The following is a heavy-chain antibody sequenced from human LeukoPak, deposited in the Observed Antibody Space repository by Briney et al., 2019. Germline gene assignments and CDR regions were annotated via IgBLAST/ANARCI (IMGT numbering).Heavy chain of an antibody. Sequence: SVKVSCKASGGTFSSYAISWVRQAPGQGLEWMGRIIPIFGTANYAQKFRGRVTITTDESTSTAYMELSSLRSEDTAVYYCARSHYGDPIYDYWGQGTLVTVSS. J-gene: IGHJ4*02. CDR3: ARSHYGDPIYDY. CDR2: IIPIFGTA. V-gene: IGHV1-69*05. CDR1: GGTFSSYA. D-gene: IGHD4-17*01.